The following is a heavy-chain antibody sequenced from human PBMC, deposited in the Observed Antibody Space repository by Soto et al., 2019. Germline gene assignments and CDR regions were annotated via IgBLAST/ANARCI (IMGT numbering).Heavy chain of an antibody. D-gene: IGHD6-6*01. CDR1: GGSISSSSYC. CDR2: IYYSVST. CDR3: ARHRARNWFDP. V-gene: IGHV4-39*01. Sequence: PSETLSLTCIVSGGSISSSSYCWGWIRQPPGKGLEWIGSIYYSVSTYYNPSLKSRVTISVDTSKNQFSLKLSSVTAADTAVFYCARHRARNWFDPWGQGTLVTVSS. J-gene: IGHJ5*02.